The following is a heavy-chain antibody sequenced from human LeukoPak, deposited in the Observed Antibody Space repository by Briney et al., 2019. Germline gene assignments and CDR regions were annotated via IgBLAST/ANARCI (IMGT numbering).Heavy chain of an antibody. CDR2: VYYNGIT. CDR1: GDSISSTIYF. V-gene: IGHV4-61*01. Sequence: SETLSLTCTVSGDSISSTIYFWSWIRQPPGKGLEWIGYVYYNGITNYNPSLKSRVSISLDTSKNQFSLNLYSVTAADTAVYYCASQLGGTTFHWGQGTLVTVSS. D-gene: IGHD1-1*01. J-gene: IGHJ4*02. CDR3: ASQLGGTTFH.